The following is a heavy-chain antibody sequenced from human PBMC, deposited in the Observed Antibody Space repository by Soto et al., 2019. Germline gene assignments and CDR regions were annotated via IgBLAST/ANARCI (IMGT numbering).Heavy chain of an antibody. V-gene: IGHV4-34*01. CDR3: AFFFQAEDGIRDTVPVSPFLLNRSSDL. CDR2: LNHSGST. J-gene: IGHJ2*01. D-gene: IGHD2-15*01. Sequence: PGKGLEWIGELNHSGSTNYNPSLKSRVTISVDTSKNQFSLKLSSVTAADTAVYYCAFFFQAEDGIRDTVPVSPFLLNRSSDL.